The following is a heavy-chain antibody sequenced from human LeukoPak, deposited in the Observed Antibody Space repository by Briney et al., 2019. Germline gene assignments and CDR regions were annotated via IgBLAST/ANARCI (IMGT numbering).Heavy chain of an antibody. Sequence: SVKVSCKASGGTFSSYAISWVRQAPGQGLEWMGRIIPILGIANYAQKFQGRVTITADKSTSTAYTELSSLRSEDTAVYYCATGPPDYYDSSGYYYYWGQGTLVTVSS. CDR2: IIPILGIA. D-gene: IGHD3-22*01. CDR3: ATGPPDYYDSSGYYYY. CDR1: GGTFSSYA. V-gene: IGHV1-69*04. J-gene: IGHJ4*02.